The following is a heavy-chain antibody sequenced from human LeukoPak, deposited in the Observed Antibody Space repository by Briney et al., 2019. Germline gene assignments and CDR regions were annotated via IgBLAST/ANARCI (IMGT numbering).Heavy chain of an antibody. CDR1: GGSISSYY. Sequence: SQTLSLTCTVFGGSISSYYWGWIRQPPGKGLEWMGYIYYSGTTNYNPSLKSRVTISVDTSKNQSSLKLSSVTAADTAVYYCARGQLPGGYSYGPSDYWGQGNLVTVSS. CDR3: ARGQLPGGYSYGPSDY. V-gene: IGHV4-59*01. CDR2: IYYSGTT. J-gene: IGHJ4*02. D-gene: IGHD5-18*01.